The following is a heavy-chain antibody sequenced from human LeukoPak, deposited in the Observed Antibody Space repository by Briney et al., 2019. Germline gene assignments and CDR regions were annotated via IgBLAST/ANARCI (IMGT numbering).Heavy chain of an antibody. CDR3: ARDRWVSSSSSFDC. Sequence: GGSLRLSCAPSGLTVTMYAMSWVRQPRGEGLEWLSAISGSGHTTYHTDSVKGRLTIPRHSSKHRLYIQMNSMRAAHRSVYLSARDRWVSSSSSFDCWSQGTLVTVSS. CDR2: ISGSGHTT. V-gene: IGHV3-23*01. CDR1: GLTVTMYA. J-gene: IGHJ4*02. D-gene: IGHD6-6*01.